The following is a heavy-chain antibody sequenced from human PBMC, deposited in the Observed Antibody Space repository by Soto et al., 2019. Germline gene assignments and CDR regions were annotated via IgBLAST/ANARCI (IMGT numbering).Heavy chain of an antibody. J-gene: IGHJ4*02. CDR3: ARGKDYGLRGPLFDY. CDR1: GGSISSSSYY. Sequence: QLQLQESGPGLVKPSETLSLTCTVSGGSISSSSYYWGWIRQPPGKGLEWIGSIYYSGSTYYNPSLKSRVTISVDTSKNQFSLKLSSVTAADTAVYYCARGKDYGLRGPLFDYWGQGTLVTVSS. D-gene: IGHD4-17*01. V-gene: IGHV4-39*01. CDR2: IYYSGST.